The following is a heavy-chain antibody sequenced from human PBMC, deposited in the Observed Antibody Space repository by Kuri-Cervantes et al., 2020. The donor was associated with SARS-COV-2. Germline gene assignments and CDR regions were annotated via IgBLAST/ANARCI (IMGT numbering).Heavy chain of an antibody. CDR3: ARVFFFQRGRAAFDI. J-gene: IGHJ3*02. CDR1: GFTFSSYW. V-gene: IGHV3-74*01. CDR2: INSDESST. Sequence: GESLKISCAASGFTFSSYWMHWVRQAPGKGLVWVSRINSDESSTSYADSVKVRFTISRDNAKNTLYLQMNSLRAEDTAVYYCARVFFFQRGRAAFDIWGQGTMVTVSS. D-gene: IGHD6-25*01.